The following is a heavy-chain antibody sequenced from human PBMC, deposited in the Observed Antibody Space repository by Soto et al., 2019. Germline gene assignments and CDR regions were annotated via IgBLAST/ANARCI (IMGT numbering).Heavy chain of an antibody. CDR3: ARDGGSGTAVAGIQYSGMDV. CDR2: IYIDGST. Sequence: EVQLVDSGGDLIQPGGSLRLSCGASGFTVSGNSLSWVRQAPGKGLEWVSYIYIDGSTYYADSVRGRFTLTRDNSKNTLYLQMNNLRVEDTAVYYCARDGGSGTAVAGIQYSGMDVWGQGTTVTVSS. CDR1: GFTVSGNS. D-gene: IGHD6-19*01. V-gene: IGHV3-53*01. J-gene: IGHJ6*02.